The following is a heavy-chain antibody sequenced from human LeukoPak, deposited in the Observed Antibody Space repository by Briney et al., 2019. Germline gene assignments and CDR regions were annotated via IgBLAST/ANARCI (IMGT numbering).Heavy chain of an antibody. CDR1: GGSISSSSYY. Sequence: SETLSLTCTVSGGSISSSSYYWGWIRQPPGKGLEWIGSIYYSGSTYYNPSLKSRVTISVDTSKNQFSLKLSSVTAADTAVYYCARTTATFHYGSGSYANWFDPWGQGTLVTVSS. CDR3: ARTTATFHYGSGSYANWFDP. CDR2: IYYSGST. V-gene: IGHV4-39*07. J-gene: IGHJ5*02. D-gene: IGHD3-10*01.